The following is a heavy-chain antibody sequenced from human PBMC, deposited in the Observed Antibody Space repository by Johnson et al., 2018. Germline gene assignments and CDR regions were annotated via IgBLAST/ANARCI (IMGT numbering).Heavy chain of an antibody. D-gene: IGHD1-26*01. V-gene: IGHV3-21*01. CDR2: ISSSSSYI. CDR1: GFTFSRYS. J-gene: IGHJ6*03. Sequence: VQLVQSGGGLVQPGGSLRLSCVASGFTFSRYSMNWVRQAPGKGLEWVSSISSSSSYIYYADSVIGRFTISRDNAKNSVYLQMSSLRAEDKAVYYCAKKGKSGSSYYDYYYYMDGGGKGTTVTVSS. CDR3: AKKGKSGSSYYDYYYYMDG.